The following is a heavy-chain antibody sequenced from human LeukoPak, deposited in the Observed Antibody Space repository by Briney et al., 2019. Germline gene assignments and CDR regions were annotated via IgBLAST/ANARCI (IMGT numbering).Heavy chain of an antibody. V-gene: IGHV3-48*04. CDR2: ISLSGSTI. CDR3: ARVGEGLAAPDTGRCFDY. Sequence: PGGSLRLSCAAFGFIFSSYSMNWVRQAPVKGLEWLSYISLSGSTIYYADSVKGRFTISRENAKSSLYLQMNSLRATDTAVYYCARVGEGLAAPDTGRCFDYWGQGTLATVSS. D-gene: IGHD6-13*01. J-gene: IGHJ4*02. CDR1: GFIFSSYS.